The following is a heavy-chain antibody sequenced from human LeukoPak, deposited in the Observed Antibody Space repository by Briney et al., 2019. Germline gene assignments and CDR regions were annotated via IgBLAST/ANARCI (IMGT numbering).Heavy chain of an antibody. Sequence: GGSLRLSCAASGFTLTNAWMGWVRQAPGKGLEWVGRIKSKTDGGTTEYAAPVKGRFTISRDDSKNTLYLQMNSLKIEDTGVYYCTTDRAIAVRPLFDFWGQGTLVSVSS. D-gene: IGHD6-6*01. CDR2: IKSKTDGGTT. CDR3: TTDRAIAVRPLFDF. V-gene: IGHV3-15*01. CDR1: GFTLTNAW. J-gene: IGHJ4*02.